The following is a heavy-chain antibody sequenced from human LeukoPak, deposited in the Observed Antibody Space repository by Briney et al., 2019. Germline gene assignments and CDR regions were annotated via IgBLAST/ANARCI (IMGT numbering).Heavy chain of an antibody. V-gene: IGHV4-4*09. Sequence: SETLSLTCTVSGGSISSYYWSWIRQPPGKGLEWIGYIYTSGSTNYNPSLKSRVTISVDTSKNQFSLKLYSVTAADTAVYCCARLYSSSSSFDYWGQGTLVTVSS. CDR3: ARLYSSSSSFDY. CDR2: IYTSGST. CDR1: GGSISSYY. D-gene: IGHD6-6*01. J-gene: IGHJ4*02.